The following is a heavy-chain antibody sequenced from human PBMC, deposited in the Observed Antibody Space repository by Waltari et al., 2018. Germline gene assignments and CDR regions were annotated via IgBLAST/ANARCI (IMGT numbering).Heavy chain of an antibody. CDR3: ARDEYSSGWYYYFFDY. CDR1: GGTFSSYA. Sequence: QVQLVQSGAEVKKPGSSVKVSCKASGGTFSSYAISWVRQAPGQGLEWMGRIIPILGTANYAQKFQGRVTITADKSTSTAYMELSSLRSEDTAVYYCARDEYSSGWYYYFFDYWGQGTLVTVSS. D-gene: IGHD6-19*01. J-gene: IGHJ4*02. V-gene: IGHV1-69*13. CDR2: IIPILGTA.